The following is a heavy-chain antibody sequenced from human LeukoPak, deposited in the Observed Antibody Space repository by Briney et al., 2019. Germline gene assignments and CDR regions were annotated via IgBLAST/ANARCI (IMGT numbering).Heavy chain of an antibody. V-gene: IGHV4-4*02. CDR2: VSLAGQT. Sequence: PSGTLSLTCAVSVGSISSGNWWTWVRQPPGQGLEWIGEVSLAGQTNYNPSLNGRVTMSLDESSNQLSLKLTSVTAADTAIYYCSRESGAFCPFGYWGQGTLVIVPS. D-gene: IGHD1-26*01. CDR1: VGSISSGNW. CDR3: SRESGAFCPFGY. J-gene: IGHJ4*02.